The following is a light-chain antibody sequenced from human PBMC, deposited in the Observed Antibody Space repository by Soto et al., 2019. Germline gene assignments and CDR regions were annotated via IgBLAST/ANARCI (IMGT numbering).Light chain of an antibody. CDR1: QTINDRY. Sequence: EIVLTQSPGTLSLSPGEGATLSCRASQTINDRYLAWYQQKAGQAPRLLIYGTSRRAAGIPDRFSGSGSGTDFTLTVSRLDPEDFAVYFCQHFGDSRWTFGQGTKVEIK. J-gene: IGKJ1*01. V-gene: IGKV3-20*01. CDR3: QHFGDSRWT. CDR2: GTS.